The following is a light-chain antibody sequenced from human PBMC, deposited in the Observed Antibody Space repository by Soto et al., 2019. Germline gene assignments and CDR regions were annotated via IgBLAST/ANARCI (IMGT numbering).Light chain of an antibody. CDR1: QSVRTS. V-gene: IGKV3-20*01. Sequence: EIVLTQSPATLSLSPGERATLSCRASQSVRTSLAWYQQQPGQAPRLLIYSASSRAAGIPARFSGSGTGTDFTLTINRLEPEDFAVYYCQQYHRSPYTFGQGTKLEIK. CDR2: SAS. CDR3: QQYHRSPYT. J-gene: IGKJ2*01.